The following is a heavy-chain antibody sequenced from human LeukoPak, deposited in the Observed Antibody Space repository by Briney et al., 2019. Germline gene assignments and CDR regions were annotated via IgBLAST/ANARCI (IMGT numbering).Heavy chain of an antibody. CDR3: AREVVSTPIAAGVVDY. CDR1: GYTFTGYY. J-gene: IGHJ4*02. D-gene: IGHD6-13*01. CDR2: INPNSGGT. Sequence: EASVKVSCKASGYTFTGYYMHWVRQAPGQGLEWMGRINPNSGGTNYAQKFQGGVTMTRDTSISTAYMELSRLRSDDTAVYYCAREVVSTPIAAGVVDYWGQGTLVTVSS. V-gene: IGHV1-2*06.